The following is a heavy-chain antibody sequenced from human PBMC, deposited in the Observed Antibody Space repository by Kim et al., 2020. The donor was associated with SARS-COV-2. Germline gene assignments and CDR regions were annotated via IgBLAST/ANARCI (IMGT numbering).Heavy chain of an antibody. Sequence: ASVKVSCKASGYTFTSYDINWVRQATGQGLEWMGWMNPNSGNTGYAQKFQGRVTITRNTSISTAYMELSSLRSEETAGYYCARAPSRSWYSSHAASRWYFDLWGRGTLVTVSS. D-gene: IGHD6-13*01. V-gene: IGHV1-8*01. CDR2: MNPNSGNT. CDR1: GYTFTSYD. J-gene: IGHJ2*01. CDR3: ARAPSRSWYSSHAASRWYFDL.